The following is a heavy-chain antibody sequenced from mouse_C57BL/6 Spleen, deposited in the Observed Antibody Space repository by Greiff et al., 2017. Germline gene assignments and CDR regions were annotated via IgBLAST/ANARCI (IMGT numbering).Heavy chain of an antibody. J-gene: IGHJ2*01. CDR1: GFTFSSYG. D-gene: IGHD1-1*01. Sequence: EVQRVESGGDLVKPGGSLKLSCAASGFTFSSYGMSWVRQTPDKRLEWVATISSGGSYTYYPDSVKGRFTISRDNAKNNLYLQMSSLKSEDTAMYYCARHRTTVVATDFDYWGQGTTLTVSS. V-gene: IGHV5-6*01. CDR3: ARHRTTVVATDFDY. CDR2: ISSGGSYT.